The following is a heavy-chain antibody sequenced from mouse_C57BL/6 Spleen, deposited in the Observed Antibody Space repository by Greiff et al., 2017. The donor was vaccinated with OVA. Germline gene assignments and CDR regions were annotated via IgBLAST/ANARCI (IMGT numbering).Heavy chain of an antibody. CDR3: TADGSSPYYFDD. D-gene: IGHD1-1*01. CDR2: IRLKSDNYAT. V-gene: IGHV6-3*01. J-gene: IGHJ2*01. CDR1: GFTFSNYW. Sequence: EVKVEESGGGLVQPGGSMKLSCVASGFTFSNYWMNWVRQSPEKGLEWVAQIRLKSDNYATHSAESVKGRFTISRDDSKSSVYLQMNNLRAEDTGMYYCTADGSSPYYFDDWGQGTTLTVSA.